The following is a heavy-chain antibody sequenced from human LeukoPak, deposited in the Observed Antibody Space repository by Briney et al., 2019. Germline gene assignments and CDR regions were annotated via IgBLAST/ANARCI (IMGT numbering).Heavy chain of an antibody. CDR3: ARDLAKDYYDSSGYPPDY. D-gene: IGHD3-22*01. V-gene: IGHV1-69*04. CDR1: GGTFTSYA. Sequence: SVKVSCKASGGTFTSYAISWVRQAPGQGIEWMGRIIPIFGIANYAQKFQGRVTITADKSTSTAYMELSSLRSEDTAVYYCARDLAKDYYDSSGYPPDYWGQGTLVTVSS. CDR2: IIPIFGIA. J-gene: IGHJ4*02.